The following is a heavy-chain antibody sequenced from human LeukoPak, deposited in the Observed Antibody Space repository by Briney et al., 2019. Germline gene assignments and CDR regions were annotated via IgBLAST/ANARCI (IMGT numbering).Heavy chain of an antibody. CDR2: ISSSGSTI. Sequence: PGGSLRLSCAASGFTFSSYEMHWVRQAPGKGLEWVSYISSSGSTIYYADSVKGRFTISRDNAKNSLYLQMNSLRAEDTAVYYCARDRGSYTLEYWGQGTLVTVSS. D-gene: IGHD1-26*01. J-gene: IGHJ4*02. V-gene: IGHV3-48*03. CDR1: GFTFSSYE. CDR3: ARDRGSYTLEY.